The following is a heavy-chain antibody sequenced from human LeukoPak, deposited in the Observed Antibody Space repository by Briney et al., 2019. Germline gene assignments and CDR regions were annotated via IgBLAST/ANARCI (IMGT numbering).Heavy chain of an antibody. Sequence: ASVKVSCKASGYTFTSYEIHWVRQATGQGLEWMGWLSPNSDNTGYAQKFQGRVTMTRNTSINTAYMELSSLRSEDTAVYYCARGLIRYFDRSILDMDVWGQGTTVTISS. V-gene: IGHV1-8*01. D-gene: IGHD3-9*01. CDR1: GYTFTSYE. CDR2: LSPNSDNT. J-gene: IGHJ6*02. CDR3: ARGLIRYFDRSILDMDV.